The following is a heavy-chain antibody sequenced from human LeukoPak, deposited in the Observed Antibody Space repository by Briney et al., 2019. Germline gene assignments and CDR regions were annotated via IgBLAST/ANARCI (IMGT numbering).Heavy chain of an antibody. CDR3: ARLYSGYDSDY. J-gene: IGHJ4*02. Sequence: ASVKVSCKASGYTFTGYYMHWVRLAPGQGLEWMGRINPNSGGTNYAQKFQGRVTMTRDTSISTAYMELSRLRSDDTAVYYCARLYSGYDSDYWGQGTLVTVSS. CDR2: INPNSGGT. V-gene: IGHV1-2*06. D-gene: IGHD5-12*01. CDR1: GYTFTGYY.